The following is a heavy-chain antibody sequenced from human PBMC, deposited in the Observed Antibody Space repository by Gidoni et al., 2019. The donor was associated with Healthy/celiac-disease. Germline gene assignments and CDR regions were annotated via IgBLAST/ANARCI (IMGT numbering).Heavy chain of an antibody. J-gene: IGHJ6*02. CDR3: ARSTASSCHPLFNYYGMDV. Sequence: QVQLVQSGAEVKKPGSSVKVSCTASGGTFSSYAISWVRQAPGQGLEWMGGIIPIVGTANYAQKFQGRVTITADKSTSTAYMELSSLRSEDTAVYYCARSTASSCHPLFNYYGMDVWGQGTTVTVSS. CDR1: GGTFSSYA. D-gene: IGHD2-2*01. CDR2: IIPIVGTA. V-gene: IGHV1-69*06.